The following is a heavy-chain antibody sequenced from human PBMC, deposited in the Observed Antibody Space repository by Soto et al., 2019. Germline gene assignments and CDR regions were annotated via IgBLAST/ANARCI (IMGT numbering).Heavy chain of an antibody. Sequence: QVQLVQSGAEVKKPGSSVNVSCKASGGTFSSYTISWVRHAPGPGLEWMGRIIPIPGIATYAQRIQGRVTSTADKGTSTAYMELSSLRSEDMAVYYCAREHGDDGAGHYLHWGKCTLVTVSS. CDR3: AREHGDDGAGHYLH. J-gene: IGHJ1*01. V-gene: IGHV1-69*08. D-gene: IGHD4-17*01. CDR1: GGTFSSYT. CDR2: IIPIPGIA.